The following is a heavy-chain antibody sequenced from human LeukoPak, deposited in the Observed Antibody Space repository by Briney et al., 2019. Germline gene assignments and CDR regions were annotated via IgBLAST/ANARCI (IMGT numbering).Heavy chain of an antibody. D-gene: IGHD2-2*01. Sequence: PSETLSLTCAVYGGSFSGYYWSWIRQPPGKGLEWIGEINHSGSTNYNPSLKSRVTISVDTSKNQFSLKLSPVTAADTAVYYCARGPRNIVVVPAEGYFDYWGQGTLVTVSS. J-gene: IGHJ4*02. CDR1: GGSFSGYY. V-gene: IGHV4-34*01. CDR3: ARGPRNIVVVPAEGYFDY. CDR2: INHSGST.